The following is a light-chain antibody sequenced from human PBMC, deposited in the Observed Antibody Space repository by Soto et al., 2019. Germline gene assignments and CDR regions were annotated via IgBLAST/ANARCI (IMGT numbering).Light chain of an antibody. J-gene: IGKJ2*01. CDR2: GAS. V-gene: IGKV3-15*01. Sequence: ELVMTQSPATLSVSPGERATLSCRASDSVNSNLAWYQQKGGQAHRLLIYGASTRATGIPARFSGSGSGTEFTLTISSLESEDFAVYYCQQYHNLPLYTLGQGTKLEIK. CDR1: DSVNSN. CDR3: QQYHNLPLYT.